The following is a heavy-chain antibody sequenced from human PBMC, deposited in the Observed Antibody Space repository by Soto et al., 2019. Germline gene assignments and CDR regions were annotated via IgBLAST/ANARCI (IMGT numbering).Heavy chain of an antibody. J-gene: IGHJ4*02. V-gene: IGHV1-69*12. CDR2: IIPIFGTA. CDR1: GGTFSSYA. CDR3: GRVRSGTTSYYFDY. Sequence: QVQLVQSGAEVKKPGSSVKVSCKASGGTFSSYAISWVRQAPGQGLEWMGGIIPIFGTANYAQKFQGRVTITAGESTSTACMERCSLRSEDTAVYYSGRVRSGTTSYYFDYWGQGTLVTVSS. D-gene: IGHD1-7*01.